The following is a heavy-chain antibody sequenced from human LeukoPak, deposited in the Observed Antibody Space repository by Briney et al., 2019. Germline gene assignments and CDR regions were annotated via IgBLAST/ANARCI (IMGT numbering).Heavy chain of an antibody. CDR1: GGSFSGYY. J-gene: IGHJ5*02. CDR2: INHSGST. D-gene: IGHD6-19*01. V-gene: IGHV4-34*01. Sequence: SETLSLTCAVYGGSFSGYYWSWIRQPPGKGLEWIGEINHSGSTNYNPSLKSRVTISVDTSKNQFSLKLGSVTAADTAVYCCARGRFSSGYLAVFDPWGQGTLVTVSS. CDR3: ARGRFSSGYLAVFDP.